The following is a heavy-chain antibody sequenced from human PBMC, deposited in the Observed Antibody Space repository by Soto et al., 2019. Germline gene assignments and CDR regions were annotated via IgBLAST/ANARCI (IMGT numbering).Heavy chain of an antibody. Sequence: QVQLVESGGGVVPPGRSLRLSCAASGFKFSSYAMHWVRQAPGKGLEWVAVISFDGINKYYADSAKGRFTISRDHSKNTLHLQMNSLRPEDTAVYYCVRDEMDIVAKRGHAFEMWGQGTMVTVSS. CDR3: VRDEMDIVAKRGHAFEM. J-gene: IGHJ3*02. D-gene: IGHD5-12*01. CDR2: ISFDGINK. CDR1: GFKFSSYA. V-gene: IGHV3-30-3*01.